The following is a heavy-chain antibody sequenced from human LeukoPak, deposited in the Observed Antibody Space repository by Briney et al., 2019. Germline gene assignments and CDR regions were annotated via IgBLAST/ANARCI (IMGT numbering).Heavy chain of an antibody. CDR2: IYYSGST. V-gene: IGHV4-39*07. CDR3: AREGWIQQPQGEFDY. D-gene: IGHD5-18*01. J-gene: IGHJ4*02. CDR1: GGSISSSSYY. Sequence: SETLSLTCTVSGGSISSSSYYWGWIRQPPGKGLEWIGSIYYSGSTYYNPSLKSRVTMSVDTSKNQFSLKLSSVTAADTAVYYCAREGWIQQPQGEFDYWGQGTLVTVSS.